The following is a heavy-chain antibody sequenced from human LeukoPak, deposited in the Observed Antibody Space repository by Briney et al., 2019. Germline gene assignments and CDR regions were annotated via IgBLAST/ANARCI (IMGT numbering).Heavy chain of an antibody. CDR1: GFTFSSYA. CDR3: AREGRWLQWVDY. J-gene: IGHJ4*02. V-gene: IGHV3-23*01. Sequence: GGSLRLSCAASGFTFSSYAMSWVRQAPGKGLEWVSAISGSGGSTYYADSVKGRFTISRDNSKNTLYLQMNSLRPEDTSVYYCAREGRWLQWVDYWGQGTLVTVSS. D-gene: IGHD5-24*01. CDR2: ISGSGGST.